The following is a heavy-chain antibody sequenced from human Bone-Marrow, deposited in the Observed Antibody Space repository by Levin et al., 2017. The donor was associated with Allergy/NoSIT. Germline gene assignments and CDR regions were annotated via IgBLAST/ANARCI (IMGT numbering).Heavy chain of an antibody. D-gene: IGHD2-21*02. Sequence: ASVKVSCKASGYTFSDFHMHWVRQAPGQGLQWLGIVNPSGGSIRYAQKFQGRITVTFDTSTRTVYMELSSLKSEDTAVYYCARDSLLAASGDLYSARRFDYWGQGTLLSVSS. V-gene: IGHV1-46*01. CDR2: VNPSGGSI. CDR3: ARDSLLAASGDLYSARRFDY. CDR1: GYTFSDFH. J-gene: IGHJ4*02.